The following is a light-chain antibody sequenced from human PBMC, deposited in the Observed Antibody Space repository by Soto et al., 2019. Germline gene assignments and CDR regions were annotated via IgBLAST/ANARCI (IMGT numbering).Light chain of an antibody. V-gene: IGLV1-44*01. CDR3: AAWDDSLNGYV. Sequence: QSVLAQPPSASGTPGQRVTMSCPGSSVNIGSNTVNWFQQLPGMAPKLLMYTNDQRPSGVPDRFSGSKSGTSASLAISGLQSEDEADYYCAAWDDSLNGYVFGTGTKVTVL. J-gene: IGLJ1*01. CDR1: SVNIGSNT. CDR2: TND.